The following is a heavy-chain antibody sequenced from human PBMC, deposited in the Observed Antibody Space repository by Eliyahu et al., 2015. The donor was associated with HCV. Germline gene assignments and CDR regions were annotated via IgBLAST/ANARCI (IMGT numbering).Heavy chain of an antibody. CDR2: ATWNSAML. Sequence: EVQLVESGGGVVQPGGSLRLSCVAFGFXFDDYAIHWVREAPGKGLEWVSGATWNSAMLTYADSVKGRFTISRDNAKNSVYLEMNSLSAEDTALYYCAKDYVRHGYGYYGNWYFDLWGRGTLVTVSS. J-gene: IGHJ2*01. V-gene: IGHV3-9*01. CDR1: GFXFDDYA. D-gene: IGHD5-18*01. CDR3: AKDYVRHGYGYYGNWYFDL.